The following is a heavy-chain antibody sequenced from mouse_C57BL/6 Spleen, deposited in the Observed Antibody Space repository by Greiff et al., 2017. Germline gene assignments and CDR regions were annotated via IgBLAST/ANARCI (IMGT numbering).Heavy chain of an antibody. D-gene: IGHD1-1*01. CDR2: ISDGGSYT. CDR3: ARRYYGSSHWYFDV. CDR1: GFTFSSYA. Sequence: EVKLEESGGGLVKPGGSLKLSCAASGFTFSSYAMSWVRQTPEKRLEWVATISDGGSYTYYPDNVKGRFTISRDNAKNNLYLQMSHLKSEDTAMYYCARRYYGSSHWYFDVWGTGTTVTVSS. J-gene: IGHJ1*03. V-gene: IGHV5-4*03.